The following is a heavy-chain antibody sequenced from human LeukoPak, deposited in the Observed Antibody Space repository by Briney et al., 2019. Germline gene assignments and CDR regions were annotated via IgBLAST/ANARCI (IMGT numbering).Heavy chain of an antibody. CDR1: GYTFTGYY. CDR3: ATLTTVTPLNWFDP. Sequence: ASVKVSCKASGYTFTGYYMHWVRQAPGQGLEWMGWINPNSGGTNYAQKFQGRVTMTRDTSISTAYMELSRLRSDDTAMYYCATLTTVTPLNWFDPWGQGTLVTVSS. V-gene: IGHV1-2*02. CDR2: INPNSGGT. D-gene: IGHD4-17*01. J-gene: IGHJ5*02.